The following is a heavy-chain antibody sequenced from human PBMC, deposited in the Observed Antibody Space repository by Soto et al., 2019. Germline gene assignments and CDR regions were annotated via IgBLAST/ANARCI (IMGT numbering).Heavy chain of an antibody. Sequence: GGSLRLSWAASGFTFSDHYMDWVRQAPGKGLEWVSAISGSGGSTYYADSVKGRFTISRDNSKNTLYLQMNSLRAEDTAVYYCAKDKEQWGHGMDVWGQGTTVTVSS. D-gene: IGHD6-19*01. V-gene: IGHV3-23*01. CDR2: ISGSGGST. J-gene: IGHJ6*02. CDR1: GFTFSDHY. CDR3: AKDKEQWGHGMDV.